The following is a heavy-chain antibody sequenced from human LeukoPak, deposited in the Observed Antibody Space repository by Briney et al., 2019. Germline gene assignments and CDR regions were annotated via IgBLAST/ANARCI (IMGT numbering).Heavy chain of an antibody. V-gene: IGHV3-23*01. D-gene: IGHD3-22*01. CDR1: GFTFSTYA. CDR3: AKADSMVGPSTRSHDS. J-gene: IGHJ4*02. CDR2: ISGSGGST. Sequence: GGSLRLSCAASGFTFSTYAMSWVRQAPGKGLEWVSSISGSGGSTYYADSVKGRFTISRDNSKNTLYLQMNSLRAEDTAVYFCAKADSMVGPSTRSHDSWGQGTLVTVSS.